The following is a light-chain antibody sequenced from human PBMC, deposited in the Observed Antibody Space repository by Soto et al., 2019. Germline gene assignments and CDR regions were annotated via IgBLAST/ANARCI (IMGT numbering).Light chain of an antibody. V-gene: IGKV1-39*01. J-gene: IGKJ3*01. CDR1: QSISTY. CDR3: HQSYSTPT. Sequence: DIQMTQSPSSLPASVGDRVTITCRASQSISTYVNWYQQKAGKAPKLLIYDASSLYSGVPSRFSGSGSGTDFTLTISTLQPEDFANYYCHQSYSTPTFGPGTKVDIK. CDR2: DAS.